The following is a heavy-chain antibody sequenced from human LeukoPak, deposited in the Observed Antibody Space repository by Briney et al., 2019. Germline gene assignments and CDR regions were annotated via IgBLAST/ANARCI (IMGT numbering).Heavy chain of an antibody. D-gene: IGHD2-15*01. CDR1: GFTFSSYW. CDR2: IKQDGSEK. Sequence: GGSLRLSCAASGFTFSSYWMSWVRQAPGKGLEWVANIKQDGSEKYYVDSVKGRFTTSRDNAKNSLYLQMNSLRAEDTAVYYCARALVVVDFDYWGQGTLVTVSS. CDR3: ARALVVVDFDY. J-gene: IGHJ4*02. V-gene: IGHV3-7*03.